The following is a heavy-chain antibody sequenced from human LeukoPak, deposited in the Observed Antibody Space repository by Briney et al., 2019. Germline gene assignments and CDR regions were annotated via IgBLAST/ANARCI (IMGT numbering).Heavy chain of an antibody. V-gene: IGHV4-4*02. CDR1: GGSISSSHW. CDR2: IYHIGST. CDR3: ARDRYDFWSGYYPIYFDY. D-gene: IGHD3-3*01. Sequence: SGTLSLTCAVSGGSISSSHWWSWVRQPPGKGLEWIGEIYHIGSTNYNPSLKSRVTILVDKSKNQFSLKLRSVTAADTAVYYCARDRYDFWSGYYPIYFDYWGQGTLVTVSS. J-gene: IGHJ4*02.